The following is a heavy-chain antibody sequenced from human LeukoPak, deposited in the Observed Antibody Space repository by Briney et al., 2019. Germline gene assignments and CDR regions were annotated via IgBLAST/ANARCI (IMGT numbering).Heavy chain of an antibody. CDR1: GGSISSYY. D-gene: IGHD2-2*01. J-gene: IGHJ6*03. CDR3: ARGYCSSTSCYYYYYYYMDV. CDR2: IYPSGST. V-gene: IGHV4-4*07. Sequence: PSETLSLTCSVSGGSISSYYWSWIRQPAGKGLEWIGRIYPSGSTNYNPSLKSRVTMSVDTSKNQFSLKLSSVTAADTAVYYCARGYCSSTSCYYYYYYYMDVWGKGTTVTVSS.